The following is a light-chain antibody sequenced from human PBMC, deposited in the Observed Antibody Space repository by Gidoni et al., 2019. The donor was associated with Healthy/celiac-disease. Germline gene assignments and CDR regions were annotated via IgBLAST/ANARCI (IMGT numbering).Light chain of an antibody. Sequence: DSQRTQAPSALSASVGDRVTITCRASQSISSCLTWYQQKPGKAPKLLIYAASSLQSGVPSRFSGSGSGTDFTLTISSLQPDDFATYYCQQCYSSPPRFGQGTKLEIK. CDR3: QQCYSSPPR. V-gene: IGKV1-39*01. CDR2: AAS. J-gene: IGKJ2*03. CDR1: QSISSC.